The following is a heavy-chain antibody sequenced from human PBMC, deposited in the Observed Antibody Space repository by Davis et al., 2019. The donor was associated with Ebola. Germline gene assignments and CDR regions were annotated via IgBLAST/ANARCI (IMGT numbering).Heavy chain of an antibody. CDR3: ASRMTTALS. Sequence: PEGSLRLSCVASGFTFSRYWMTWVRQAPGKGLEWVANIKQDGSEKYYVDSVKGRFTISRDNAKNSLYLQMNSLRVEDTAVYYCASRMTTALSWGQGTTVTVSS. V-gene: IGHV3-7*03. D-gene: IGHD4-11*01. J-gene: IGHJ6*02. CDR1: GFTFSRYW. CDR2: IKQDGSEK.